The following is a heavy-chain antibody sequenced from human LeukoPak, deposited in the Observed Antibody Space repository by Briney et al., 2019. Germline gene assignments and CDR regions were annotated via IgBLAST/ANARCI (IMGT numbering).Heavy chain of an antibody. CDR3: ARVRRAYCGGDCYRDAFDI. CDR2: IKQDGSEK. D-gene: IGHD2-21*02. CDR1: GFTFSSYW. J-gene: IGHJ3*02. V-gene: IGHV3-7*01. Sequence: GGSLRLSCAASGFTFSSYWMSWIRQAPGKGLEWVANIKQDGSEKYYVDSVKGRFTISRDNAKNSLYLQMNSLRAEDTAVYYCARVRRAYCGGDCYRDAFDIWGQGTMVTVSS.